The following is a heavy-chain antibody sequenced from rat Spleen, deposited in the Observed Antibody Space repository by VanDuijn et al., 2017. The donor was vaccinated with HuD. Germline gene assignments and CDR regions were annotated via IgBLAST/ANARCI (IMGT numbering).Heavy chain of an antibody. V-gene: IGHV5-31*01. CDR3: ARRHYGYTDYFDY. CDR2: ITNTGGST. D-gene: IGHD1-9*01. CDR1: GFTFSNYG. Sequence: EVQLVESDGGLVQPGRSLKLSCAASGFTFSNYGMHWIRQAPGKGLEWVASITNTGGSTYYPDSVKGRFTISRDNAKSTLYLQMNSLRSEDTATYYCARRHYGYTDYFDYWGQGVMVTVSS. J-gene: IGHJ2*01.